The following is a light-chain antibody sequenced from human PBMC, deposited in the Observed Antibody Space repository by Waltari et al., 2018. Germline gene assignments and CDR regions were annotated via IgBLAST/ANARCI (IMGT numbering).Light chain of an antibody. V-gene: IGKV3-20*01. CDR3: QQFDGSTWA. CDR1: QSVSSNF. CDR2: GAS. J-gene: IGKJ1*01. Sequence: EIVLTQSPDTLSLSPGERATLSCRASQSVSSNFLAWYQHKPGQAPRLLIYGASNRATAIPDRFSGSESGTDFTLTISRLEPEDFAMYYCQQFDGSTWAFGQGTTVEIK.